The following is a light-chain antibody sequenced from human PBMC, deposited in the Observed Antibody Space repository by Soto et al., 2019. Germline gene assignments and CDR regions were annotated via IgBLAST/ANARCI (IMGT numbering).Light chain of an antibody. Sequence: EIVLTQSPGTVSLSPGERATLSYRASQSISNNYLTWYQQKPGQAPRLLIYRVYNRATGIPDRFSGSGSGTDFTLTISRLEPEDFAVYFCQQHGSSPWTFGQGTKVEI. CDR2: RVY. V-gene: IGKV3-20*01. J-gene: IGKJ1*01. CDR1: QSISNNY. CDR3: QQHGSSPWT.